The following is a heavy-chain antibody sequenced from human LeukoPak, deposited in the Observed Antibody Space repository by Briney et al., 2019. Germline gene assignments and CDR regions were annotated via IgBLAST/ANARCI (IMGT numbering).Heavy chain of an antibody. V-gene: IGHV3-48*01. D-gene: IGHD3-22*01. CDR2: ISSSSSTI. CDR3: ARTNYYGISGYVSVE. Sequence: GGSLRLSCAASGFTFSSYSMNWVRQAPGKGLEWVSYISSSSSTIYYADSVKGRYTIPRDNAKNSLYLQMNSLRAEDTAVYYCARTNYYGISGYVSVEWSQGTLVTVSS. CDR1: GFTFSSYS. J-gene: IGHJ4*02.